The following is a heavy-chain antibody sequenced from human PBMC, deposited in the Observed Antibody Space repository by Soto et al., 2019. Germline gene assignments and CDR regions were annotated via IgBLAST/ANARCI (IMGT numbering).Heavy chain of an antibody. Sequence: TLSLTCTVSGDSISSGGPYWGWIRQHPGKGLEWLALIYWNDDNRYRTSLKSRLTITMDTSKNQVVLTMTNMDSVDTATYYCAHLNEDYGGNFGYWGQGTLVTVSS. D-gene: IGHD4-17*01. CDR3: AHLNEDYGGNFGY. CDR1: GDSISSGGPY. V-gene: IGHV2-5*01. J-gene: IGHJ4*02. CDR2: IYWNDDN.